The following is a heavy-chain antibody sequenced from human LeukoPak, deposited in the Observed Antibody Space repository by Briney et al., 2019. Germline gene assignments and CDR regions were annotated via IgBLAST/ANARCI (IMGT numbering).Heavy chain of an antibody. J-gene: IGHJ5*02. CDR3: AKPTTYYDFWSGYSPRGNWFDP. CDR1: GFTFSNFN. V-gene: IGHV3-23*01. D-gene: IGHD3-3*01. CDR2: ISSSGYSI. Sequence: GGSLRLSCAASGFTFSNFNMNWVRQAPGKGLEWVSCISSSGYSIYYADSVKGRLTISRDNSKNTLYLQMNSLRAEDTAVYYCAKPTTYYDFWSGYSPRGNWFDPWGQGTLVTVSS.